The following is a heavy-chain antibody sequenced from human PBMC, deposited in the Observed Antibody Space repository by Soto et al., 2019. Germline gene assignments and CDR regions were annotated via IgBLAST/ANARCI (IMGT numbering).Heavy chain of an antibody. V-gene: IGHV3-23*01. CDR2: ISGSGGSI. J-gene: IGHJ3*02. CDR3: ARLQSRELGRGAFDI. CDR1: RFTFFSYA. Sequence: PGGSLRLSCEASRFTFFSYAMSWVRQAPGKGLEWVSGISGSGGSIYYADSVKGRFTISRDNSKNTLYLQMNSLSAEDTALYYCARLQSRELGRGAFDIWGQGTMVTVSS. D-gene: IGHD7-27*01.